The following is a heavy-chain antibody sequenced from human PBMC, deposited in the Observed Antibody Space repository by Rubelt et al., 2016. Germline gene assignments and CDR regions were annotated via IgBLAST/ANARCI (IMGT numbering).Heavy chain of an antibody. CDR2: INAGNGTT. V-gene: IGHV1-3*01. D-gene: IGHD6-19*01. Sequence: QVQLVQSGAEVKKPGASVKVSCKAAGYSFTTYSIHWVRQAPGQRLEWMGWINAGNGTTKYSQKFQGRVTITRDPSASAAYMGLSRLGSEDTAIYYCATGYSSGWYVAYWGQGTLVTVSS. CDR3: ATGYSSGWYVAY. J-gene: IGHJ4*02. CDR1: GYSFTTYS.